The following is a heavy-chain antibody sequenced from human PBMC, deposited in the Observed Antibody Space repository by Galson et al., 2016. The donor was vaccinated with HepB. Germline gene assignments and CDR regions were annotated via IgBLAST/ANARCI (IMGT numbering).Heavy chain of an antibody. Sequence: SLRLSCAASGFTFSSYAMSWVRQAPGKGLEWVSAISGSGGRTYYADSVKGRFTISRDNSKNTLYLQMNSLRADDTAVYYCAKDPDTSAWWTRICDYWGQGTLVTVSS. J-gene: IGHJ4*02. V-gene: IGHV3-23*01. CDR2: ISGSGGRT. CDR1: GFTFSSYA. D-gene: IGHD6-19*01. CDR3: AKDPDTSAWWTRICDY.